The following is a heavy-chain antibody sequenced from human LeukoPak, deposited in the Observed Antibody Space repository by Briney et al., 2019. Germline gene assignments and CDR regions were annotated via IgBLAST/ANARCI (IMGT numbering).Heavy chain of an antibody. CDR2: IYYSGST. J-gene: IGHJ4*02. Sequence: PSQTLPLTCTVSGGSISSGGYYWSWIRQHPGKGLEWIGYIYYSGSTYYNPSLKSRVTISVDTSKNQFSLKLSSVTAADTAVYYCARGGDVRLSLSFDYWGQGTLVTVSS. CDR3: ARGGDVRLSLSFDY. V-gene: IGHV4-31*03. CDR1: GGSISSGGYY.